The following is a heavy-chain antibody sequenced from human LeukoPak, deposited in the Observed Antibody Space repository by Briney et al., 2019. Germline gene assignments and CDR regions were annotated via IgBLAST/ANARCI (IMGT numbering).Heavy chain of an antibody. CDR2: ISSSSSYI. J-gene: IGHJ4*02. CDR1: GFTFSSYS. D-gene: IGHD3-10*02. CDR3: ERVQGSWVSGDSGN. V-gene: IGHV3-21*01. Sequence: GALRLSCAASGFTFSSYSMNWVRQAPGKGLEWVSSISSSSSYIYYADSVKGRFTIYRENAKNSLYLQMNSQRAEDTAVYYCERVQGSWVSGDSGNWGQGTLATVSS.